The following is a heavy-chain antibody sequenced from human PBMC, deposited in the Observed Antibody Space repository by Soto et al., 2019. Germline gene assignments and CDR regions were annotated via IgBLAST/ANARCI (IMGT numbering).Heavy chain of an antibody. V-gene: IGHV3-23*01. CDR2: IGGSGA. CDR3: AKDSWGGTVSGWSHDS. J-gene: IGHJ4*02. Sequence: EVQLLESGGALVQRGGSLRPSVAAPGFTFSNYPMSWARRARGKGRGGVSVIGGSGAFYADSVKGRFTIPRDHSKNTLYLQMNSLRGDDTAVYYCAKDSWGGTVSGWSHDSWGQGTLVTVSS. CDR1: GFTFSNYP. D-gene: IGHD6-19*01.